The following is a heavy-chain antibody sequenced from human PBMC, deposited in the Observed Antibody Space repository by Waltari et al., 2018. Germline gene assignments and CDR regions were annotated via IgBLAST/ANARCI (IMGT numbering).Heavy chain of an antibody. CDR3: ASYVSNCSSTSCPPIDNWFDP. CDR2: IYPGDSDT. J-gene: IGHJ5*02. V-gene: IGHV5-51*03. CDR1: GYSFTSYW. D-gene: IGHD2-2*01. Sequence: EVQLVQSGAEVKKPGESLKISCKGSGYSFTSYWIGWVRQMPRKGLEGMGIIYPGDSDTRYSPSFQGQVTISADKSISTAYLQWSSLKASDTAMYYCASYVSNCSSTSCPPIDNWFDPWGQGTLVTVSS.